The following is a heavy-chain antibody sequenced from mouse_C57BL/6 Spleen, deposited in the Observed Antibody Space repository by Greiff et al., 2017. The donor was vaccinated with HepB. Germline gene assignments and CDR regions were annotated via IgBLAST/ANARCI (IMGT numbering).Heavy chain of an antibody. V-gene: IGHV1-82*01. D-gene: IGHD1-1*01. Sequence: VQLVESGPELVKPGASVKISCKASGYAFSSSWMNWVKQRPGKGLEWIGRIYPGDGDTNYNGKFKGKATLTADKSSSTAYMQLSSLTSEDSAVYFCASLYYYGSSPWFAYWGQGTLVTVSA. J-gene: IGHJ3*01. CDR3: ASLYYYGSSPWFAY. CDR2: IYPGDGDT. CDR1: GYAFSSSW.